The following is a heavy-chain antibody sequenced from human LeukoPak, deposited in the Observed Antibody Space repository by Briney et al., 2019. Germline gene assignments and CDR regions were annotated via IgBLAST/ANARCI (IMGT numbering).Heavy chain of an antibody. CDR2: IYYSGST. D-gene: IGHD1-26*01. J-gene: IGHJ6*03. CDR1: GGSISSYY. V-gene: IGHV4-59*01. Sequence: SETLSLTCTVSGGSISSYYWSWIRQPPGKGLEWIGYIYYSGSTNYNPSLKSRVTISVDTSKNQFSLKLSSVTAADTAVYYCVRDPSIVGADYMDVWGKGTTVTVSS. CDR3: VRDPSIVGADYMDV.